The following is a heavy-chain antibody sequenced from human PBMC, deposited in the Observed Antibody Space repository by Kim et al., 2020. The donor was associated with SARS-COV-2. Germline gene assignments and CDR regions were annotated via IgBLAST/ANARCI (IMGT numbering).Heavy chain of an antibody. V-gene: IGHV4-34*01. CDR3: ARDSYGQSIRRDGYNRFDY. J-gene: IGHJ4*02. D-gene: IGHD5-18*01. CDR2: INHSGST. CDR1: GGSFSGYY. Sequence: SETLSLTCAVYGGSFSGYYWSWIRQPPGKGLEWIGEINHSGSTDYNPSLKSRVTISVDTSKNQFSLKLNSVTAADTAVYYCARDSYGQSIRRDGYNRFDYWGQGTLVTVSS.